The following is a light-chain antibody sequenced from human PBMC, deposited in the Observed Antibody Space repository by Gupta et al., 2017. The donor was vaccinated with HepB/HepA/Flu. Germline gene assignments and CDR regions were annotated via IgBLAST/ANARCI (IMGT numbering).Light chain of an antibody. Sequence: QSALPPSASVSGSPGPSLTILCTGTNRDVGGYNFVSWYQQHPVKVPNLIIHDVGKRPSVVSNRFSGSKSGNTASLTISGLQAEDEADYYCASDTSSSTWVFGGGTKLTVL. V-gene: IGLV2-14*03. CDR2: DVG. J-gene: IGLJ3*02. CDR1: NRDVGGYNF. CDR3: ASDTSSSTWV.